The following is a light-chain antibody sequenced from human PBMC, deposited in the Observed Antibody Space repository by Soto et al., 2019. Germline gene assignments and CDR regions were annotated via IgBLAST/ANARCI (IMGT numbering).Light chain of an antibody. J-gene: IGLJ2*01. Sequence: QSALTQPASVSGSPGXSITISCTGTRSDIGAYNFVSWYQQHPGEVPXLMLYDVNVRPSGVSXRFXGSXXXXTAXLXXXGLQAEDEADYYCTSWTTSTTMIFGGGTKVTVL. V-gene: IGLV2-14*03. CDR3: TSWTTSTTMI. CDR1: RSDIGAYNF. CDR2: DVN.